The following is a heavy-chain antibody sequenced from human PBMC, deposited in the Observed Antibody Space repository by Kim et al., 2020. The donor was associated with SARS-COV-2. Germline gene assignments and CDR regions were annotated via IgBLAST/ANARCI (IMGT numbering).Heavy chain of an antibody. J-gene: IGHJ3*02. V-gene: IGHV1-69*04. Sequence: AVKVSCKASGGTFSSYAISWVRQAPGQGLEWMGRIIPILGIANYAQKFQGRVTITADKSTSTAYMELSSLRSEDTAVYYCARAISCGPFEIWVQGTMVT. CDR1: GGTFSSYA. D-gene: IGHD3-9*01. CDR2: IIPILGIA. CDR3: ARAISCGPFEI.